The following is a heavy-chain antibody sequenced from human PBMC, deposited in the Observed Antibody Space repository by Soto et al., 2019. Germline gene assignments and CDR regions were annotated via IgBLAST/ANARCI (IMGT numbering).Heavy chain of an antibody. CDR3: ACHPSLSGVPKWFDD. CDR1: GYSFTSYW. J-gene: IGHJ4*02. D-gene: IGHD2-8*02. V-gene: IGHV5-10-1*01. Sequence: GESLKISCKGYGYSFTSYWISWVRQMPGKGLEWMGRIDPSDYYTNYSPSFQGHVTISADKSISTAYLQWISLKASDTAMYYCACHPSLSGVPKWFDDWGQGTLVTSPQ. CDR2: IDPSDYYT.